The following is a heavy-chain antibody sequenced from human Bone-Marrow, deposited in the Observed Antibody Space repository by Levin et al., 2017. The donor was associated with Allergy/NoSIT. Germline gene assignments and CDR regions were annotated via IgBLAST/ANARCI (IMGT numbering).Heavy chain of an antibody. D-gene: IGHD5-18*01. V-gene: IGHV1-46*01. J-gene: IGHJ6*02. CDR2: INPSGGNT. CDR1: GYTFITYY. CDR3: AREWIQLWNARDGMDV. Sequence: GESLKISCKASGYTFITYYMHWVRQAPGEGLEWMGVINPSGGNTINAQKFQGRLTMTRDTATSTVYMELSNLRPDDTAVYYCAREWIQLWNARDGMDVWGQGTTVAVSS.